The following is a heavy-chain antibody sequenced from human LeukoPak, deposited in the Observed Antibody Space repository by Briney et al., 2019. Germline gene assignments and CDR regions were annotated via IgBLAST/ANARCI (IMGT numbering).Heavy chain of an antibody. CDR1: GFTFSSYA. CDR2: ISYDGSNK. V-gene: IGHV3-30*04. Sequence: QPGGSLRLSCAASGFTFSSYAMHWVRQAPGKGLEWVAVISYDGSNKYYADSVEGRFTISRDNSKNTLYLQMNSLRAEDTAVYYCARESVLAVAGTYFDYWGQGTLVTVSS. CDR3: ARESVLAVAGTYFDY. D-gene: IGHD6-19*01. J-gene: IGHJ4*02.